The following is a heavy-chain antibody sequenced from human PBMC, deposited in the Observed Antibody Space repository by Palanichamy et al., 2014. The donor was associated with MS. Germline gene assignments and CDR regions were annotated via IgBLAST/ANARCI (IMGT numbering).Heavy chain of an antibody. J-gene: IGHJ3*02. V-gene: IGHV3-74*01. CDR2: INSDGTTT. D-gene: IGHD3-10*01. CDR3: ARERGPGNYWDAFDI. CDR1: GFTFSSHW. Sequence: EVQLVESGGGLVQPGGSLRVSCAASGFTFSSHWMHWVRQAPGKGLVWVSRINSDGTTTSYADSVKGRFTISRDNAKNTLYLQMNSLRVEDTAVYYCARERGPGNYWDAFDIWGQGTMVTVSS.